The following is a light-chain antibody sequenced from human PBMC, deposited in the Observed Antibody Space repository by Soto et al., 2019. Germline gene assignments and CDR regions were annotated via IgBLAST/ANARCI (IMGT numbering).Light chain of an antibody. CDR3: QQLFMYPPT. Sequence: DIQMTQSPSTLSASVGDRVTITCRAGQSISRWLTWYQQKPGKAPKLLIYGASTLQGGVPSRFSGSGSGTDFTLTVSSLQPEDLATYYCQQLFMYPPTFGPGTKVDIK. CDR1: QSISRW. J-gene: IGKJ3*01. CDR2: GAS. V-gene: IGKV1-5*01.